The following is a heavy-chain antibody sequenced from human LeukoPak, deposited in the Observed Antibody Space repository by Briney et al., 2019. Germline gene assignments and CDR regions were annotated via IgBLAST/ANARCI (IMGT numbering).Heavy chain of an antibody. V-gene: IGHV3-74*01. J-gene: IGHJ4*02. CDR2: MNSDGSST. CDR1: GFTFNIYW. D-gene: IGHD2-15*01. Sequence: GGSLRLSCAASGFTFNIYWMQWVRQAPGKGLVWVSRMNSDGSSTSYADSVKGRFTISRDNSKNTLYLQMNSLRAEDAAVYYCARAGYCSGGSCYGLDYWGQGSLVAVSS. CDR3: ARAGYCSGGSCYGLDY.